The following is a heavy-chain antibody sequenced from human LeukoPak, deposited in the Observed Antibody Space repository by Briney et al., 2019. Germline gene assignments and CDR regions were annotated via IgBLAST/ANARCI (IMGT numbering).Heavy chain of an antibody. CDR3: ARGRSITILRGVAISDGFDI. Sequence: GGSLRFSCAASGFTFSSHGMNWVRQAPGKGLDWVSFLDTTSSYIYYADSVKGRFTIPRDNAKNSLYLEMNRLRAEDTALYYCARGRSITILRGVAISDGFDIWGQGTMVTVSS. D-gene: IGHD3-10*01. J-gene: IGHJ3*02. CDR2: LDTTSSYI. CDR1: GFTFSSHG. V-gene: IGHV3-21*01.